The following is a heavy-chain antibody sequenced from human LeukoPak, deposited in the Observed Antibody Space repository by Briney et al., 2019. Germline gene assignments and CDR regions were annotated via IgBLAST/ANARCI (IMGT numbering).Heavy chain of an antibody. CDR1: GFTVSSNY. Sequence: GGSLRLSCAASGFTVSSNYMSWVRQAPGRGLEWVSVIYTGGSTYYADSVKGRFTISRDNSKNTLYLQMNSLRAEDTAVYYCARDLGRYDSNQGPLDAFDIWGQGTMVTVSS. D-gene: IGHD3-22*01. CDR2: IYTGGST. J-gene: IGHJ3*02. CDR3: ARDLGRYDSNQGPLDAFDI. V-gene: IGHV3-53*01.